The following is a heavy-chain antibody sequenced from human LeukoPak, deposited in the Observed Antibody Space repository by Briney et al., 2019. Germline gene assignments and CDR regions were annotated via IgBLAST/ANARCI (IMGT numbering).Heavy chain of an antibody. CDR1: GYTFTSYG. CDR2: ISAYNGNT. D-gene: IGHD6-6*01. J-gene: IGHJ4*02. V-gene: IGHV1-18*01. CDR3: ARERGYLSIAAIYYFDY. Sequence: ASVKVSCKASGYTFTSYGISWVRQAPGQGLEWMGWISAYNGNTNYAQKLQGRVTMTTDTSTSTAYMEPRSLRSDDTAVYYCARERGYLSIAAIYYFDYWGQGTLVTVSS.